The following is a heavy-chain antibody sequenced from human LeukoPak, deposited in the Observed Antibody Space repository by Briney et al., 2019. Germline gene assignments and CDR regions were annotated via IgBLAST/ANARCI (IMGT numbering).Heavy chain of an antibody. CDR1: GGSISSYY. CDR3: ARTPPIEPYYYVDV. CDR2: IYYSGST. D-gene: IGHD2-15*01. Sequence: PSETLSLTCTVSGGSISSYYWNWIRQPPGKGLEWIGHIYYSGSTNYNPSLKSRLTISVDTSKNQFSLKLSSVTAADTAIYYCARTPPIEPYYYVDVWGTETTVTVSS. V-gene: IGHV4-59*08. J-gene: IGHJ6*03.